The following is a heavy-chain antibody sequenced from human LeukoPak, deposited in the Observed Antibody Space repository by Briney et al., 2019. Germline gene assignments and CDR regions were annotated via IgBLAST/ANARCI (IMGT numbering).Heavy chain of an antibody. V-gene: IGHV1-8*03. J-gene: IGHJ3*02. CDR3: ARGLGGLDAFDI. CDR1: GYTFTNYD. Sequence: ASVKVSCKASGYTFTNYDINWVRQATGQGREWMGWMNPNSGDTGYAQKFQGRITITRDTPLTTAYMELSSLRSEDTAVYYCARGLGGLDAFDIWGQGTMVTVSS. CDR2: MNPNSGDT.